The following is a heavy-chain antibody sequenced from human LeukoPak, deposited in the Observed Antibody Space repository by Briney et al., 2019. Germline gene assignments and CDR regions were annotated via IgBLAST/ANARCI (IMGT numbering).Heavy chain of an antibody. CDR2: IYYSGST. CDR1: GGSISSGGYS. J-gene: IGHJ4*01. D-gene: IGHD2-21*02. CDR3: ARSAFIVVVTAPSYYFDY. Sequence: PSQTLSLTCTVSGGSISSGGYSWSWIRQPPGKGLEWIGYIYYSGSTYYNPSLKSRVTISVDTSKNQFSLKLSSVTAADTAVYYCARSAFIVVVTAPSYYFDYWGQGTLVTVSS. V-gene: IGHV4-31*03.